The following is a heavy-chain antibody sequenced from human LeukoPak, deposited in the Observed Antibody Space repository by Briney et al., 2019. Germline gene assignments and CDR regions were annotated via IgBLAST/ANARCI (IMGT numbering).Heavy chain of an antibody. CDR2: INPNSGGT. CDR3: ARNIRWAYSSSCPWFDP. Sequence: GASVKVSCKASGYTFTGYYMHWVRQAPGQGLEWMGRINPNSGGTNYAQKFQGRVTMTRDTSISTAYMELSRLRSDDTAVYYCARNIRWAYSSSCPWFDPWGQGTLVTVSS. D-gene: IGHD6-6*01. CDR1: GYTFTGYY. J-gene: IGHJ5*02. V-gene: IGHV1-2*06.